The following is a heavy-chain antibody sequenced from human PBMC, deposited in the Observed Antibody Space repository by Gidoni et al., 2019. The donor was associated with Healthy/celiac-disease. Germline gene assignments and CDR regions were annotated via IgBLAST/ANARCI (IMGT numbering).Heavy chain of an antibody. V-gene: IGHV2-26*01. J-gene: IGHJ4*02. Sequence: QVTLKESGPVLVKPTETPTLTCTVSGFSLSNARMGVSWIRQPPGKALEWLAHIFSNDEKSYSTSLKSRLTISKDTSKSQVVLTMTNMDPVDTATYYCARIVETNYYFDYWGQGTLVTVSS. CDR3: ARIVETNYYFDY. D-gene: IGHD5-18*01. CDR1: GFSLSNARMG. CDR2: IFSNDEK.